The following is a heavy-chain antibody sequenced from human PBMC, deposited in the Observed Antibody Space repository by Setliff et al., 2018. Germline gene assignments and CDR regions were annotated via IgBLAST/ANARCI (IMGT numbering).Heavy chain of an antibody. J-gene: IGHJ6*03. CDR3: AREQWLDPPGYYYMDV. CDR1: GGYISSYY. Sequence: SETLSLTCTVSGGYISSYYWSWLRQPAGKGLEWIGHIYIGGSANYNPALKSRVTMSIDTSKNQFSLKLNSVTAADMAVYYCAREQWLDPPGYYYMDVWAKGTTVTVSS. CDR2: IYIGGSA. D-gene: IGHD6-19*01. V-gene: IGHV4-4*07.